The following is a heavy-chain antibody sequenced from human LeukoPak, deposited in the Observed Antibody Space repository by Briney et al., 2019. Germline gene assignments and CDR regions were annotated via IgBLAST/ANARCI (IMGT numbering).Heavy chain of an antibody. D-gene: IGHD2-2*01. J-gene: IGHJ4*02. CDR1: GGSFSGYY. V-gene: IGHV4-34*01. CDR2: INHSGST. CDR3: ARAGEYQLPFDY. Sequence: PSETLSLTCAVYGGSFSGYYWSWIRQPPGKGLEWIGEINHSGSTNYNPSLKSRVTISVDTSKNQFSLKLSSVTAADTAVYYCARAGEYQLPFDYWGQGTLVTVSS.